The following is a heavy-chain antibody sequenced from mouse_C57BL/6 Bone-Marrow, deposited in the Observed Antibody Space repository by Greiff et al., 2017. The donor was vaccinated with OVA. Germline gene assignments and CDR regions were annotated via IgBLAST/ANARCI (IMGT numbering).Heavy chain of an antibody. CDR2: ISDGGSYT. J-gene: IGHJ4*01. Sequence: EVNLVESGGGLVKPGGSLKLSCAASGFTFSSYAMSWVRQTPEKRLEWVATISDGGSYTYYPDNVKGRFTISRDNAKNNLYLQMSHLKSEDTAMYYCARPGDYDDYAMDYWGQGTSVTVSS. D-gene: IGHD2-4*01. CDR3: ARPGDYDDYAMDY. V-gene: IGHV5-4*03. CDR1: GFTFSSYA.